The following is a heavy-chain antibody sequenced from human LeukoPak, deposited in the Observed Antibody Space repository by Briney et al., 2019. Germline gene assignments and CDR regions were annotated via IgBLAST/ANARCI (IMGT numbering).Heavy chain of an antibody. Sequence: PGGSLRLSCAASGFTVSSNYMSWVRQAPGKGLEWVSVIYSGGSTYYADSVKGRFTISRDNSKNTLYLQMNSLRAEDTAVYYCARTVKGSGWYSLFDYWGQGTLVTVSS. J-gene: IGHJ4*02. D-gene: IGHD6-13*01. CDR1: GFTVSSNY. V-gene: IGHV3-66*02. CDR3: ARTVKGSGWYSLFDY. CDR2: IYSGGST.